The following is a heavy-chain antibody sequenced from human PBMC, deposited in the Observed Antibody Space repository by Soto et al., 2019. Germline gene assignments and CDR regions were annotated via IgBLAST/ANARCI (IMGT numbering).Heavy chain of an antibody. CDR1: GYSFTSYC. Sequence: GESLKISCKGSGYSFTSYCIGWVRQMPGKGLEWMGMIYPGDSDTRYSPSFQGQVTISADKSISPAYLQWSSLKASDTAMYYCASTTDRVTMVRGVLGPPPPFDIWGQGTMVTVSS. CDR2: IYPGDSDT. CDR3: ASTTDRVTMVRGVLGPPPPFDI. V-gene: IGHV5-51*01. D-gene: IGHD3-10*01. J-gene: IGHJ3*02.